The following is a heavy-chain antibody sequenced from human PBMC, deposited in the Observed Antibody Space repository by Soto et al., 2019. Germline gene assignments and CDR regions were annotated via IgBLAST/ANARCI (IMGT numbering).Heavy chain of an antibody. CDR3: AGVGSYCPPPHIAGAGY. Sequence: QVQLVQSGAEVKKPGSSVKVSCKASGGTFSSYAISWVRQAPGQGLEWMGGIIPIFGTANYAQKFQARVTITADESTSTVCMKLSSLESEDTAVYYCAGVGSYCPPPHIAGAGYWGQGTLVTVSS. J-gene: IGHJ4*02. CDR2: IIPIFGTA. CDR1: GGTFSSYA. V-gene: IGHV1-69*01. D-gene: IGHD6-13*01.